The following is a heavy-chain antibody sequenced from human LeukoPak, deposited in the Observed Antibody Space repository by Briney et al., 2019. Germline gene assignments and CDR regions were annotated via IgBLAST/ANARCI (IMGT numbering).Heavy chain of an antibody. V-gene: IGHV1-69*04. CDR1: GGTFSSYA. CDR3: ARLDYYDSSGYGKGFDP. CDR2: IIPIFGIA. D-gene: IGHD3-22*01. Sequence: SVKVSCKASGGTFSSYAISWVRQAPGQGLEWMGRIIPIFGIANYAQKFQGRATITADKSTSTAYMELSSLRSEDTAVYYCARLDYYDSSGYGKGFDPWGQGTLVTVSS. J-gene: IGHJ5*02.